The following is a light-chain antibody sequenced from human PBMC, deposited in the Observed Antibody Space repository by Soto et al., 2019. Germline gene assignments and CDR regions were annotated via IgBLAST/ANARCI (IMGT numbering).Light chain of an antibody. CDR1: QSISSW. J-gene: IGKJ1*01. V-gene: IGKV1-5*03. CDR2: KAS. Sequence: DIQMTQSPSTLSASVGDRVTITCRASQSISSWLAWYQQKPGKAPKLLIYKASSLESGVPSRFSGSGSGTEFTLTISSLQPNDFATYCCQQYNSYSKTVGQGTKVEIK. CDR3: QQYNSYSKT.